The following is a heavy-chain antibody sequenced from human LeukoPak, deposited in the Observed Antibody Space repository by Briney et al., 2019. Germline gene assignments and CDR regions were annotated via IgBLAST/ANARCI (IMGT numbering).Heavy chain of an antibody. D-gene: IGHD2-2*01. CDR1: GYTFTGYF. V-gene: IGHV1-2*02. CDR3: ARGTSDQPPYNWFDP. Sequence: ASVKVSCKASGYTFTGYFMHWVRQAPGQAPGQGLEWMGWINPNSGGTNYAQKFQGRVTMTRDTSISTVYMELSRLIFDDTAVYYCARGTSDQPPYNWFDPWGQGTLVTVSS. J-gene: IGHJ5*02. CDR2: INPNSGGT.